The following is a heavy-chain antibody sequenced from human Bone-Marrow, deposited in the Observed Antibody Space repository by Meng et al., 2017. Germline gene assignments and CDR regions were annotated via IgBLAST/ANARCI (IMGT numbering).Heavy chain of an antibody. J-gene: IGHJ4*02. D-gene: IGHD6-19*01. CDR3: AASPGWWRIDS. CDR2: FHHSGTT. CDR1: GASCSSGYW. Sequence: QVQLPASGPVLVKPSGNLSLACGVSGASCSSGYWWTWVRQPPGKGLEWIGEFHHSGTTNYNPSLRSRVTISVDTSKNQFSLRLTSVTAADTAVYYCAASPGWWRIDSWGQGTLVTVSS. V-gene: IGHV4-4*02.